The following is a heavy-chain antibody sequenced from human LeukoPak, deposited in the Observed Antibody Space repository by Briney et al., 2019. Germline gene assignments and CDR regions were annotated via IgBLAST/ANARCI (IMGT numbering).Heavy chain of an antibody. CDR3: ARVMGRYCSSTSCYVDY. Sequence: GRSLRLSCAASGFTFSSYAMHWVRQAPGKGLEWVAVISYDGSNKYYADSVKGRFTISRDNSKNTLYLQMNSLRAEDTAVYYCARVMGRYCSSTSCYVDYWGQGTLVTVSS. V-gene: IGHV3-30*04. CDR2: ISYDGSNK. D-gene: IGHD2-2*01. J-gene: IGHJ4*02. CDR1: GFTFSSYA.